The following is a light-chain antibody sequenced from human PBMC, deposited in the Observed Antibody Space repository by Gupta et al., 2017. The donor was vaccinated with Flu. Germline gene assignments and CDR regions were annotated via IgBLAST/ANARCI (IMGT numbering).Light chain of an antibody. J-gene: IGLJ3*02. CDR1: SKKVGDPG. CDR2: WKN. CDR3: SAWDSSRSDWV. Sequence: NSKKVGDPGAAWVQQHQGQPPNPLHDWKNSQPPGNSERMSASRPGHTATLTITGLQAEDEADYYCSAWDSSRSDWVFGGGTKVTVL. V-gene: IGLV10-54*01.